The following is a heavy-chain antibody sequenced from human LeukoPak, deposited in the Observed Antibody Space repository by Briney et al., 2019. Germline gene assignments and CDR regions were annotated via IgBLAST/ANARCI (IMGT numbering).Heavy chain of an antibody. CDR1: GDTFIPYT. V-gene: IGHV1-69*10. J-gene: IGHJ4*02. Sequence: SVKVSCKASGDTFIPYTFSWVRQAPGQGLEWIGWIIPSLDVANYAQKFQGRVTLSVDRDTATTYMEVTSLRSEDTAIYYCARDHCTPGTCLGGHWGQGTLVTVSS. D-gene: IGHD2-15*01. CDR3: ARDHCTPGTCLGGH. CDR2: IIPSLDVA.